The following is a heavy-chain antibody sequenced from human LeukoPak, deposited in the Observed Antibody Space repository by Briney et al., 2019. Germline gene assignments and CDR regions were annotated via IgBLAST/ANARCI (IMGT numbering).Heavy chain of an antibody. D-gene: IGHD2-2*01. CDR2: IYYSGNT. CDR1: GGSVSSHY. Sequence: SETLSLTCSVSGGSVSSHYCTWIRQPPGKGLEWIGYIYYSGNTNYNPSLKSRVTISVDTSKNQFSLKLSSVTAADTAVYYCARDLYGGYCSRTSCYGNYFDPWGRGTLVSVSS. J-gene: IGHJ5*02. CDR3: ARDLYGGYCSRTSCYGNYFDP. V-gene: IGHV4-59*02.